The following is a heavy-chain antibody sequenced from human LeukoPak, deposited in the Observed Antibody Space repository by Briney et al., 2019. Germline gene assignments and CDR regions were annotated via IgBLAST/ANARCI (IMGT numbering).Heavy chain of an antibody. CDR2: ISGSGGST. CDR1: GFTFSSYA. J-gene: IGHJ3*02. CDR3: ARDHGYYDSSGYYDAFDI. Sequence: GGSLRLSCAASGFTFSSYAMSWVRQAPGKGLEWVSAISGSGGSTYYADSVKGRFTISRDNAKNSLYLQMNSLRAEDTAVYYCARDHGYYDSSGYYDAFDIWGQGTMVTVSS. V-gene: IGHV3-23*01. D-gene: IGHD3-22*01.